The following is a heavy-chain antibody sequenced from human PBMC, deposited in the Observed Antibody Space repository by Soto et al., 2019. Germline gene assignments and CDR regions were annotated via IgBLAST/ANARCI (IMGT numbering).Heavy chain of an antibody. CDR1: GYTFINYH. V-gene: IGHV1-18*01. D-gene: IGHD5-12*01. Sequence: QVQLVQSGGEVKKPGASVTVSCTASGYTFINYHITWVRQAPGQGLEWMAWINTYNGMTDYAQKFRGRVTMTRDTSTSTAYMELRNLGSEETAVYFCAKAPRGEMATDWGQGPLVTVSS. J-gene: IGHJ1*01. CDR2: INTYNGMT. CDR3: AKAPRGEMATD.